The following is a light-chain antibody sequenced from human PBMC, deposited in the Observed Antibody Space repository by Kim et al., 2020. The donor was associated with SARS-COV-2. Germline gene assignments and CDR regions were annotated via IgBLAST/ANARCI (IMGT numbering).Light chain of an antibody. Sequence: VFVGDRGTIACRGQQFISSYVAWYQQKPRRCPGLLIFCASTLGKGVPSRFSGSGSGREITLTISRLQAENFATYYCQQPNKYPPSFGGGTKVDIK. CDR2: CAS. J-gene: IGKJ4*01. CDR3: QQPNKYPPS. CDR1: QFISSY. V-gene: IGKV1-9*01.